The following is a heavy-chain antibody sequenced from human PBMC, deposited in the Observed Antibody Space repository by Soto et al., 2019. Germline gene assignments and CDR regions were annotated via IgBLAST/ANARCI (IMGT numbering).Heavy chain of an antibody. CDR2: IYYSGST. CDR3: ARHAYMTTLNVVAPIAARRHFDY. D-gene: IGHD6-6*01. V-gene: IGHV4-39*01. CDR1: GGSISSSSYY. J-gene: IGHJ4*02. Sequence: SETLSLTCTVSGGSISSSSYYWGWIRQPPGKGLEWIGSIYYSGSTYYNPSLKSRVTISVDTSKNQFSLKLSSVTAADTAVYYCARHAYMTTLNVVAPIAARRHFDYWGQGTLVTVSS.